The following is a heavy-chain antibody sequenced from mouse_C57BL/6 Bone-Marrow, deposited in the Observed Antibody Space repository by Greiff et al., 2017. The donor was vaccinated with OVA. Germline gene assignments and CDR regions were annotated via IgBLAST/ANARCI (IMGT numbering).Heavy chain of an antibody. CDR3: ARGATIVTLGAY. D-gene: IGHD2-5*01. V-gene: IGHV1-64*01. J-gene: IGHJ3*01. Sequence: QVHVKQPGAELVKPGASVKLSCKASGYTFTSYWMHWVKQRPGQGLEWIGMIHPDSGSTNYNEKFKSKTTLTVDKSSSTAYMQLSSLTSEDSAVYYCARGATIVTLGAYWGQGTLVTVSA. CDR1: GYTFTSYW. CDR2: IHPDSGST.